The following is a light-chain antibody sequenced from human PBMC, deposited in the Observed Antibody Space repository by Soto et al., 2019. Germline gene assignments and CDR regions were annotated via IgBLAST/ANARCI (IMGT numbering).Light chain of an antibody. CDR1: QSVSSNY. J-gene: IGKJ1*01. CDR2: GAS. V-gene: IGKV3-20*01. CDR3: QHYVKSPRT. Sequence: PGASATLSCRASQSVSSNYLAWYQQKPGQAPRLLIYGASSRATGIPDRFSGSGSGTDFTLTISRLEPEDFAVYYCQHYVKSPRTFGQGTKVEI.